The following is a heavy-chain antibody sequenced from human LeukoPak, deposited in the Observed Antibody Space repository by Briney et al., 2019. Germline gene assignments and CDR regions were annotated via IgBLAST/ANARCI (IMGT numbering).Heavy chain of an antibody. V-gene: IGHV3-15*01. D-gene: IGHD3-22*01. CDR1: GFTFSNAW. J-gene: IGHJ4*02. CDR2: IKSKTDGGTT. CDR3: AKNYYDTSGFDY. Sequence: GGSLRLSCAASGFTFSNAWMSWVRQAPGKGLEWVGRIKSKTDGGTTDYAAPVKGRFTISRDNSKNTLYLQMNSLRAEDTAVYYCAKNYYDTSGFDYWGQGTLVTVSS.